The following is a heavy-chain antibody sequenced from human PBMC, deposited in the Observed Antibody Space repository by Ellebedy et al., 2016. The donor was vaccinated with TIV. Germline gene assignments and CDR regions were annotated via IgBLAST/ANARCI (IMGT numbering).Heavy chain of an antibody. V-gene: IGHV3-15*07. CDR1: GFTFSNAW. Sequence: GESLKISCAASGFTFSNAWMNWVRQAPGKGLEWVGRITSKADGGTADYAAPVKGRFTISRDDSKNTLYLQLNSLKTEDTAVYYCTTGGMITLRWGQGALVTVSS. J-gene: IGHJ4*02. CDR2: ITSKADGGTA. D-gene: IGHD3-16*01. CDR3: TTGGMITLR.